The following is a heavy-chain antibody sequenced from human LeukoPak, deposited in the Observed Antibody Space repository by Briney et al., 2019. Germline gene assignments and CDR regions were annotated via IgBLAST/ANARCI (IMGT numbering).Heavy chain of an antibody. J-gene: IGHJ4*02. D-gene: IGHD2-2*01. Sequence: GGSLRLSCAASGFTFSNAWMSWVRQAPGKGLEWVGRIKSKTDGGTTDYAAPVKGRFTISRDDSKNTLYLQMNSLKTEDTAVYYCTTDGDRGYQLPPLFYWGQGTLVTVSS. CDR2: IKSKTDGGTT. CDR1: GFTFSNAW. V-gene: IGHV3-15*01. CDR3: TTDGDRGYQLPPLFY.